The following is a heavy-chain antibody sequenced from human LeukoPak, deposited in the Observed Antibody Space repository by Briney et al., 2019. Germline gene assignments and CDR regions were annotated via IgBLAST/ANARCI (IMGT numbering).Heavy chain of an antibody. V-gene: IGHV1-18*01. CDR3: ARDRKGVYDILTGYYFNWFDP. D-gene: IGHD3-9*01. J-gene: IGHJ5*02. CDR2: ISAYNGNT. Sequence: GASAKVSCKASGYTFTSYGISWVRQAPGQGLEWMGWISAYNGNTNYAQKLQGRVTMTTDTSTSTAYMELRSLGSDDTAVYYCARDRKGVYDILTGYYFNWFDPWGRGTLVTVSS. CDR1: GYTFTSYG.